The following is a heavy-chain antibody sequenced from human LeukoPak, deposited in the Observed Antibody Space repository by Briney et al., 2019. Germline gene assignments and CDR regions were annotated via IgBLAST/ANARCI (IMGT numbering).Heavy chain of an antibody. Sequence: ASVKVSCKASGYTFTSYGISWVRQAPGQGLEWMGWNSAYNGNTNYAQKLQGRVTMTTDTSTSTAYMELRSLRSDDTAVYYCARDIVVVPAALLMDVWGKGTTVTVSS. J-gene: IGHJ6*04. CDR2: NSAYNGNT. V-gene: IGHV1-18*01. D-gene: IGHD2-2*01. CDR1: GYTFTSYG. CDR3: ARDIVVVPAALLMDV.